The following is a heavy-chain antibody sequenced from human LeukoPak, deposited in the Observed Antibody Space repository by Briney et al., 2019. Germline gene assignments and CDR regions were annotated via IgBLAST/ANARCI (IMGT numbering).Heavy chain of an antibody. J-gene: IGHJ4*02. CDR3: AKDRRDDYGDYFDY. CDR2: INLDGSQK. D-gene: IGHD4-17*01. V-gene: IGHV3-7*03. CDR1: GFTFTNYW. Sequence: PGGSLRLSCAASGFTFTNYWMAWVRQAPGKGPEWVANINLDGSQKYYVDSVKGRFTISRDNSKNTLCLQMNSLRAEDTAVYYCAKDRRDDYGDYFDYWGQGTLVTVSS.